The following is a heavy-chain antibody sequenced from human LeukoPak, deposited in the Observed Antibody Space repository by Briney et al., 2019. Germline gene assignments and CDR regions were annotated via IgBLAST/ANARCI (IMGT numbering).Heavy chain of an antibody. Sequence: GGSLRLSCAASGFTFDDYGMSWVRQAPGKGLEWVSGISWNSGSIGYADSVKGRFTISRDNAKNSLYLQMISLRAEDMALYYCAKDMGYSYGYGDAFDIWGQGTMVTVSS. CDR1: GFTFDDYG. J-gene: IGHJ3*02. CDR2: ISWNSGSI. V-gene: IGHV3-9*03. D-gene: IGHD5-18*01. CDR3: AKDMGYSYGYGDAFDI.